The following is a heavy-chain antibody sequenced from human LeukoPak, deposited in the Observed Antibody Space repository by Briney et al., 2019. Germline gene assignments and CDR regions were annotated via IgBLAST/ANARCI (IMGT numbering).Heavy chain of an antibody. V-gene: IGHV1-69*04. CDR3: ARDWGSRATGAFAI. D-gene: IGHD3-16*01. Sequence: SVKVSCKASGGTFSSYAISWVRQAPGQGLEWMGRIIPILSIANYAQSFQGRVTITADKSTSTAYMELSSLRSEDTAVYYCARDWGSRATGAFAIWGQGTMVTVSS. CDR1: GGTFSSYA. J-gene: IGHJ3*02. CDR2: IIPILSIA.